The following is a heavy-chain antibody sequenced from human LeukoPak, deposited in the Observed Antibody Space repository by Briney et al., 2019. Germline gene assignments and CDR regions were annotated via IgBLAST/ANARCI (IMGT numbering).Heavy chain of an antibody. Sequence: PSETLSLTCAVSGGSISSGGYSWSWIRQPPGKGLEWIGYIYHSGSTYYNPSLKSRVTISVDRSKNQFSLKLSSVTAADTAVYYCARHDRRNFWSGYSGYNWFDPWGQGTLVTVSS. V-gene: IGHV4-30-2*01. CDR1: GGSISSGGYS. CDR3: ARHDRRNFWSGYSGYNWFDP. J-gene: IGHJ5*02. CDR2: IYHSGST. D-gene: IGHD3-3*01.